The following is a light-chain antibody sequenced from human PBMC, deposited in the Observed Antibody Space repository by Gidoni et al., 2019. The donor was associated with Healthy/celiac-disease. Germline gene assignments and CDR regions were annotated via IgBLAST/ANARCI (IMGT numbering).Light chain of an antibody. CDR1: QDISNY. CDR3: QQYDNLSAT. J-gene: IGKJ3*01. CDR2: DAS. V-gene: IGKV1-33*01. Sequence: DIQMTQSPSSLSASVGDRVTITCQASQDISNYLNWYQQKPGKAPKLLIYDASNLETGGPSRFSGSGSGTDFTFTISSLQPEDIATYYCQQYDNLSATFGPGTKVDIK.